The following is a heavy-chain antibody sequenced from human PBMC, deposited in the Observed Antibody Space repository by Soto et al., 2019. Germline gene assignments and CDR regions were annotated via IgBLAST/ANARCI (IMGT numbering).Heavy chain of an antibody. CDR1: GGSINSGGYY. CDR2: IFYSRTT. CDR3: AWSGGAEHCSSTSCPPDS. V-gene: IGHV4-31*03. Sequence: SSETLSLTCTVSGGSINSGGYYWTWIRQQPGKGLEWIGYIFYSRTTSYNPSLKSRVTISGDTSKNQFSRTLSSVTAADTAVYYCAWSGGAEHCSSTSCPPDSRDQGTLETVSS. J-gene: IGHJ4*02. D-gene: IGHD2-2*01.